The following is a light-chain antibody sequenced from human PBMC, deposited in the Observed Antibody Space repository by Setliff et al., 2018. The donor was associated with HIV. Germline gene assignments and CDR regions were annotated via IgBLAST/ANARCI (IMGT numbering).Light chain of an antibody. V-gene: IGLV6-57*01. Sequence: NFMLTQPHSVSESPGKTVTISCTRSSGNIASNYVQWYQLRPGSSPIAVISDDYERHSGVPDRFSASIDRSSNSASLIISGLKTEDEADYYCQSSDSSNPVVFGGGTQLTVL. J-gene: IGLJ2*01. CDR3: QSSDSSNPVV. CDR1: SGNIASNY. CDR2: DDY.